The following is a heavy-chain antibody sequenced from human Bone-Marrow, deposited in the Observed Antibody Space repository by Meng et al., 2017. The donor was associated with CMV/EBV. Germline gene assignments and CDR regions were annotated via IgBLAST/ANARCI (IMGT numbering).Heavy chain of an antibody. CDR2: ISWNSGSI. Sequence: SLKISCAASGFTFDDYAMHWVRQAPGKGLEWVSGISWNSGSIGYADSVKGRFTISRDNAKNSLYLQMNSLRAEDTAVYYCARGALLWFGEFYYFDYWGQGTLVTVSS. CDR1: GFTFDDYA. V-gene: IGHV3-9*01. J-gene: IGHJ4*02. CDR3: ARGALLWFGEFYYFDY. D-gene: IGHD3-10*01.